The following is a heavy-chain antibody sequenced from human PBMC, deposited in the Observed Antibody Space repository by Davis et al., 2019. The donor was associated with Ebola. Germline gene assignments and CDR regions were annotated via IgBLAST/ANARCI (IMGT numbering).Heavy chain of an antibody. CDR1: GASVSNPTYY. V-gene: IGHV4-61*01. CDR2: VYYNGNT. Sequence: GSLRLSCPVSGASVSNPTYYWSWIRQSTGKGLEWIGYVYYNGNTNYSPSLKSRVYISIDTSKNQFSLMLNSVTAADTAVYYCGRTNWNYMGLDSWGLGTLVTVSS. J-gene: IGHJ5*01. D-gene: IGHD1-7*01. CDR3: GRTNWNYMGLDS.